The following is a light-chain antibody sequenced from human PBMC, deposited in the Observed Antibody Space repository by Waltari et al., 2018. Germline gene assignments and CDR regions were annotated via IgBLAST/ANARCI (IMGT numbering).Light chain of an antibody. CDR2: TAS. CDR3: QQSYSTPWT. CDR1: QTINTY. Sequence: DIQMTQSPSPLSSSVGDRVTITCRASQTINTYLNWYQQKPGKAPKLLIYTASTLQSGVPSRFSGSGFGTDFTLTISSLQPEDFATYYWQQSYSTPWTFGQGTKVEIK. J-gene: IGKJ1*01. V-gene: IGKV1-39*01.